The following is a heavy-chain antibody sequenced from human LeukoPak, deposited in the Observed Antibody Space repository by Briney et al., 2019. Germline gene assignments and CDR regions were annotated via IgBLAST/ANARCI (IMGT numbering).Heavy chain of an antibody. V-gene: IGHV1-46*01. CDR1: GYTFTSYY. Sequence: ASVKVSCKASGYTFTSYYMHWVRQAPGQGLEWMGIINPSGGSTSYAQKFQGRVTMARDTSTSTVYMELSSLRSEDTAVYYCARSGYDSSGQILLDYWGQGTLVTVSS. CDR3: ARSGYDSSGQILLDY. J-gene: IGHJ4*02. CDR2: INPSGGST. D-gene: IGHD3-22*01.